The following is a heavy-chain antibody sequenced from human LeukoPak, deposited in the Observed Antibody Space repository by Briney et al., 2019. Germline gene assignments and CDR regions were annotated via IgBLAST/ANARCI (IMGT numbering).Heavy chain of an antibody. Sequence: PGGSLRLSCAASGFTVRSSYMSWVRQAPGKGLEWVSVIWSGGTTHYTDSVKGRFTTSRDDSKNTVYLQMNNLRVEDTAVYFCARDHGDSWGQGTLVTVPS. J-gene: IGHJ4*02. CDR3: ARDHGDS. V-gene: IGHV3-66*01. CDR1: GFTVRSSY. CDR2: IWSGGTT.